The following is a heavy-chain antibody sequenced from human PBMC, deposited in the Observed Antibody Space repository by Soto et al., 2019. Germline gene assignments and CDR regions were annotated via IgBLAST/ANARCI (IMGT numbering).Heavy chain of an antibody. CDR1: GYTFTSYD. CDR2: MNPNSGNT. V-gene: IGHV1-8*01. D-gene: IGHD1-26*01. CDR3: AREVGSRRLDY. Sequence: QVQLVQSGAEVKKPGASVKVSCKASGYTFTSYDINWVRQATGQGLEWMGWMNPNSGNTGYAQKSQGRGTMTRNTSISTAYMELSSLGSEDTAGYYWAREVGSRRLDYWGQGTLVTVSS. J-gene: IGHJ4*02.